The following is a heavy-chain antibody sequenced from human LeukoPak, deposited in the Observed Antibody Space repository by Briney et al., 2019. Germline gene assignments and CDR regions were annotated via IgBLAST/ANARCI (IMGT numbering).Heavy chain of an antibody. Sequence: PSETLSLTCAVYGGSFSGYYWSWIREPPGKGLEWIGEINHIGRTNYNPSLKSRVTISVDTSKNQFSLNLSSVTAADTAVYYCARGPPLNPGDYDSSGYYYFDYWGQGTLVTVSS. V-gene: IGHV4-34*01. CDR3: ARGPPLNPGDYDSSGYYYFDY. CDR1: GGSFSGYY. D-gene: IGHD3-22*01. J-gene: IGHJ4*02. CDR2: INHIGRT.